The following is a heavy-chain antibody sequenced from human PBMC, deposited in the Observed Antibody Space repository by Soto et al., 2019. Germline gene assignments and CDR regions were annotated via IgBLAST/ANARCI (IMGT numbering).Heavy chain of an antibody. V-gene: IGHV4-30-4*01. CDR2: IYYSGST. D-gene: IGHD3-9*01. J-gene: IGHJ5*02. Sequence: SETLSLTXTVSGGSISSGDYYWSWIRQPPGKGPEWIGYIYYSGSTYYNPSLKSRVTISVDTSKNQFSLKLSSVTAADTAVYYCARGVTGYFDPWGQGTLVTVSS. CDR3: ARGVTGYFDP. CDR1: GGSISSGDYY.